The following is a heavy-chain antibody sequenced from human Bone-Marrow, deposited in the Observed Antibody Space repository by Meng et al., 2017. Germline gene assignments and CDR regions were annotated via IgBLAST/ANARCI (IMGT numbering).Heavy chain of an antibody. J-gene: IGHJ4*02. CDR2: ISSSGNTI. CDR1: GFTFSAYS. CDR3: AGDFDY. Sequence: GQLVEAGGGLVKPGWSLRIFCAASGFTFSAYSMSWIRQAPGKGLEWISYISSSGNTIYYADSVKGRFTISRDNAKNSLYLQMNGLRAEDTAVYYCAGDFDYWGQGTLVTVSS. V-gene: IGHV3-11*04.